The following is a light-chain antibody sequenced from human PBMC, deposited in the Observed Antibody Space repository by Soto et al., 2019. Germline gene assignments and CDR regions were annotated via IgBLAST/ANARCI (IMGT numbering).Light chain of an antibody. CDR1: QSIVRF. J-gene: IGKJ1*01. CDR3: QQSYRTLWT. Sequence: DIQMTQSPSSLSASVGDRVTITCRASQSIVRFLNWYQQKPGKAPNLLIYAASTLPSGVPSRFSGSGSGTYFTLTINSLQPEDFATYYCQQSYRTLWTFGEGTKVEIK. V-gene: IGKV1-39*01. CDR2: AAS.